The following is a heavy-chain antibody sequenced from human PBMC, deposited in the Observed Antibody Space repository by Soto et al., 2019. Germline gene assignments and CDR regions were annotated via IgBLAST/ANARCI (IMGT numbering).Heavy chain of an antibody. CDR2: INAGNGNT. J-gene: IGHJ4*02. CDR3: ARRIVVVTALDY. CDR1: GYTFTSYA. D-gene: IGHD2-21*02. Sequence: ASVQVSCKASGYTFTSYAMHWVRQAPGQRLEWMGWINAGNGNTKYSQKFQGRVTITRDTSASTAYMELSSLRSEDTAVYYGARRIVVVTALDYWGQGTLVTVS. V-gene: IGHV1-3*01.